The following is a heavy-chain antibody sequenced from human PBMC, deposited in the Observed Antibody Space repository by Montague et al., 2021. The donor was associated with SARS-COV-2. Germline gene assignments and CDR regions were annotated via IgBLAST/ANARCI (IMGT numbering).Heavy chain of an antibody. CDR2: VHHTGST. V-gene: IGHV4-59*01. Sequence: SETLSLTCEVYGGSMSGYYWTWIRQSPGKGLEWIGYVHHTGSTKYNPSLKTRVSLSLDTPKNHFSLHLSSVTAADTAIYFCARAQNTCFIANCVNYFDVWGLGALVTVSS. D-gene: IGHD1-1*01. CDR1: GGSMSGYY. CDR3: ARAQNTCFIANCVNYFDV. J-gene: IGHJ4*01.